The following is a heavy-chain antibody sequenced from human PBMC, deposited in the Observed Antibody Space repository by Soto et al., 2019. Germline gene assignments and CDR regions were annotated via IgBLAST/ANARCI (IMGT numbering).Heavy chain of an antibody. CDR3: AKEAVVPAAMYSGAFDI. CDR1: GFTFSSYA. V-gene: IGHV3-23*01. CDR2: ISGSGGSP. D-gene: IGHD2-2*01. J-gene: IGHJ3*02. Sequence: GGSLRLSCAASGFTFSSYAMSWVRQAPGKGLEWVSAISGSGGSPYYADSVKGRFTIPRDNSKNTLYLQMNSLRAEDTAVYYCAKEAVVPAAMYSGAFDIWGQGTMVTVSS.